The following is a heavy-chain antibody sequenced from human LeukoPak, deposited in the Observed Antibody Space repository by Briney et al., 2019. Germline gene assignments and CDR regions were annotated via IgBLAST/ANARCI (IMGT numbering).Heavy chain of an antibody. CDR1: GGSISSYY. V-gene: IGHV4-59*01. Sequence: PSETLSLTCTVSGGSISSYYWSWIRQPPGKGLEWIGYIYYSGSTNYNPSLKSRVTISVDTSKNQFSLRLTSVTAADTAVYYCARDGGEVGASTWFDPWGQGTLVTVSS. CDR3: ARDGGEVGASTWFDP. CDR2: IYYSGST. J-gene: IGHJ5*02. D-gene: IGHD1-26*01.